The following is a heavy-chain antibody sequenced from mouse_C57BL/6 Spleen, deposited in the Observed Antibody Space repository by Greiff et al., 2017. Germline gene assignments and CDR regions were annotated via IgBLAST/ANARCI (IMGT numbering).Heavy chain of an antibody. V-gene: IGHV1-26*01. Sequence: VQLQQSGPELVKPGASVKISCKASGYTFTDYYMNWVKQSHGKSLEWIGDINPNNGGTSYNQKFKGKSTLTVDKSSSTAYMQLSSLTSEDSAVYYCARLGLLRYFDVWGTGTTVTVSS. J-gene: IGHJ1*03. CDR3: ARLGLLRYFDV. D-gene: IGHD2-3*01. CDR1: GYTFTDYY. CDR2: INPNNGGT.